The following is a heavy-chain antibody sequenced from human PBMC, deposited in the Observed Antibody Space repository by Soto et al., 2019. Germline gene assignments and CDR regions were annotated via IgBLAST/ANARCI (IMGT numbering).Heavy chain of an antibody. CDR2: INHSGST. V-gene: IGHV4-34*01. CDR3: GSGRTGAVILY. J-gene: IGHJ4*02. Sequence: SETLSLTCAVYGGSFSGYYWSWIRQPPGKGLEWIGEINHSGSTNYNPSLKSRVTISVDTSKNQFSLKLSSVTAADTAVYYCGSGRTGAVILYGGQGTLVTVPS. D-gene: IGHD3-10*01. CDR1: GGSFSGYY.